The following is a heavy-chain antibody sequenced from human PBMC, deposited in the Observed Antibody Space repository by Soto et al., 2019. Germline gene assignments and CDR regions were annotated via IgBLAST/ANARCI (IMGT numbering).Heavy chain of an antibody. Sequence: EVQLVESGGGLVQPGGSLRLSCAASGFTFSNYWKSWVRQVPGKGLAWVSNIKEDGSEKYYVDSVKGRFTISRDNAKNSVHLQMNSLRDEDTAVYYCVRFSILVSGRGRGAFFDSWGQGTPVTVSS. V-gene: IGHV3-7*03. CDR1: GFTFSNYW. D-gene: IGHD6-19*01. CDR2: IKEDGSEK. J-gene: IGHJ4*02. CDR3: VRFSILVSGRGRGAFFDS.